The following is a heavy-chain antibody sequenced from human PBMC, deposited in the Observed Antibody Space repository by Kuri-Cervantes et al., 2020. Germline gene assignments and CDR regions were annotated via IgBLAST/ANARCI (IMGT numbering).Heavy chain of an antibody. J-gene: IGHJ5*02. Sequence: ASVKVSCKVSGYTLTELSMHWVRQAPGKGLEWMGGFDPEDGETIYAQKFQGRVTMTEDTSTDTAYMELRSLRSDDTAVYYCARHRRERYSSSWYGGDSNWFDPWGQGTLVTVSS. D-gene: IGHD6-13*01. V-gene: IGHV1-24*01. CDR2: FDPEDGET. CDR3: ARHRRERYSSSWYGGDSNWFDP. CDR1: GYTLTELS.